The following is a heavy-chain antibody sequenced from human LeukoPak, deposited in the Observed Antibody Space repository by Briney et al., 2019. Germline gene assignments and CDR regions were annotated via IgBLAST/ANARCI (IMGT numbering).Heavy chain of an antibody. CDR2: INHSGST. V-gene: IGHV4-34*01. D-gene: IGHD6-13*01. J-gene: IGHJ1*01. CDR3: ARGRYSSSWYGAEYFQH. CDR1: GGSFSGYY. Sequence: PSETLSLTCAVYGGSFSGYYWSWIRQPPGKWLEWIGEINHSGSTNYNPSLKSRVTISVDTSKNQFSLKLSSVTAADTAVYYCARGRYSSSWYGAEYFQHWGQGTLVTVSS.